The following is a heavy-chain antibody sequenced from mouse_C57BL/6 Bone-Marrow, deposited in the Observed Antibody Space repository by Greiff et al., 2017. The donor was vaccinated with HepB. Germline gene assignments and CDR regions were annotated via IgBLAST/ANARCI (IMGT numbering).Heavy chain of an antibody. D-gene: IGHD2-4*01. CDR3: ARAYYDYGWFAY. CDR2: IYPRSGNT. V-gene: IGHV1-81*01. J-gene: IGHJ3*01. Sequence: SGAELARPGASVKLSCKASGYTFTSYGISWVKQRTGQGLEWIGEIYPRSGNTYYNEKFKGKATLTADKSSSTAYMELRSLTSEDSAVYFCARAYYDYGWFAYWGQGTLVTVSA. CDR1: GYTFTSYG.